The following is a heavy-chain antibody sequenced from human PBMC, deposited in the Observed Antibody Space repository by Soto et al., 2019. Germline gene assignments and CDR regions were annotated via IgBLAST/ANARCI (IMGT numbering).Heavy chain of an antibody. CDR2: VIPMVGMS. CDR1: RGTFSYNT. CDR3: ATNYGSGSTHFDY. D-gene: IGHD3-10*01. J-gene: IGHJ4*02. Sequence: QVQLVQSGAEVKKPGSSVKVSCTASRGTFSYNTISWVRQAPGQGLEWMGRVIPMVGMSSYAQKFQCRLTITADKSTSTVYMVLNSLRPEDTAVYYCATNYGSGSTHFDYWGQGTLVTVSS. V-gene: IGHV1-69*02.